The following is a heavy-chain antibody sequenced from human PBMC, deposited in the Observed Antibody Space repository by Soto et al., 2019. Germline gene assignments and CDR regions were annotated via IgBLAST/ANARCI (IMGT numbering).Heavy chain of an antibody. CDR3: ARGRFDYIWGSPAPYLDY. D-gene: IGHD3-16*01. J-gene: IGHJ4*02. CDR1: GDSIRTYY. V-gene: IGHV4-59*01. CDR2: IYNSAST. Sequence: SETLSLTCTVSGDSIRTYYWTWIRQPPGKGLEWIGYIYNSASTKYNPSLKSRVTISVDTSKNQFSLKLSSVTAADTAVYYCARGRFDYIWGSPAPYLDYWGQGALVTVSS.